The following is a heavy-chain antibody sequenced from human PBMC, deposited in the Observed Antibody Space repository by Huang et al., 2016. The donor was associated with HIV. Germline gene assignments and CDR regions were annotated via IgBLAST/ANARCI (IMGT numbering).Heavy chain of an antibody. Sequence: EVQLLESGGGLVQPGGSLRLSCAASGFTFNNYAMNGVRQARGKGWGWVSTIRGKGCRTYYADSGKGRFTISRDNSKNTLYLHMNSLRVEDTAVYYCAKGIKSSGSYYFDYWGQGTLVTVSS. V-gene: IGHV3-23*01. CDR2: IRGKGCRT. J-gene: IGHJ4*02. D-gene: IGHD3-10*01. CDR1: GFTFNNYA. CDR3: AKGIKSSGSYYFDY.